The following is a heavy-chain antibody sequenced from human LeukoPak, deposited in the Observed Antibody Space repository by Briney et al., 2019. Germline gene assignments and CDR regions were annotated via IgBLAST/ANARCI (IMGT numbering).Heavy chain of an antibody. V-gene: IGHV3-74*01. D-gene: IGHD6-13*01. CDR1: RSTFNKYW. J-gene: IGHJ4*02. CDR2: INIDGSSI. CDR3: ARVPAAGTQFDD. Sequence: AGSLRLSCTASRSTFNKYWMHWVRQAPGKGLVWVSRINIDGSSISYADSVKGRFTISRDNAKSTLYLQMNSLRAEDTAVYYCARVPAAGTQFDDWGQGTLVTVSS.